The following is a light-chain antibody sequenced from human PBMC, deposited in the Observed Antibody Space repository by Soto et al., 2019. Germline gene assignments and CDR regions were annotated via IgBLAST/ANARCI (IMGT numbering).Light chain of an antibody. Sequence: DAQMTQSPSSLSASVGDSVTITCRASQSSGTYLDWYQHKPGKAPKLLIYAASSLQSGVPSRFSGSGSGTVFTLPISSLQPEDFATYYCRESHSSFGQGTKLEI. V-gene: IGKV1-39*01. J-gene: IGKJ2*03. CDR1: QSSGTY. CDR2: AAS. CDR3: RESHSS.